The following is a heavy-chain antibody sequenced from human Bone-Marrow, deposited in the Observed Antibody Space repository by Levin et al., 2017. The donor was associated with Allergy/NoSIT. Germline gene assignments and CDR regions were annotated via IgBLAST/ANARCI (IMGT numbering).Heavy chain of an antibody. CDR2: ISGSGGST. J-gene: IGHJ5*02. Sequence: RAGGSLRLSCAASGFTFSSYAMSWVRQAPGKGLEWVSAISGSGGSTYYADSVKGRFTISRDNSKNTLYLQMNSLRAEDTAVYYCAKDPEAAAGTYWFDPWGQGTLVTVSS. CDR3: AKDPEAAAGTYWFDP. D-gene: IGHD6-13*01. V-gene: IGHV3-23*01. CDR1: GFTFSSYA.